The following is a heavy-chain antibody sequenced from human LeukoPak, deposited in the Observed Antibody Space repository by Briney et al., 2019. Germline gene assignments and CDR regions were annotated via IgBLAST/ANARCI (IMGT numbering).Heavy chain of an antibody. D-gene: IGHD6-19*01. CDR2: ISGSGGST. CDR1: GFAFSSYA. Sequence: GGSLRLSCAASGFAFSSYAMSWVRQAPGKGLEWVSAISGSGGSTYYADSVKGRITISRDNSKNTLYLQMNSLRAEDTAVYYCEKRAGGAVAGTHGEFDYWGQGTLDTVSS. CDR3: EKRAGGAVAGTHGEFDY. J-gene: IGHJ4*02. V-gene: IGHV3-23*01.